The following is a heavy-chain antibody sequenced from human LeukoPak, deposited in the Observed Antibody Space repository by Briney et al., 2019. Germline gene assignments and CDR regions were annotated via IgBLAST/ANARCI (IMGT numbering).Heavy chain of an antibody. CDR3: ARASRRGSGGSWSY. Sequence: GGSLRLSCAASGFTFSSYSMNWVRQAPGKGLEWVSSISSSSSYIYYADSVKGRFTIYRDNAKNSLYLQMSSLRAEDTAVYYCARASRRGSGGSWSYWGQGTLVTVSS. CDR1: GFTFSSYS. J-gene: IGHJ4*02. D-gene: IGHD2-15*01. V-gene: IGHV3-21*01. CDR2: ISSSSSYI.